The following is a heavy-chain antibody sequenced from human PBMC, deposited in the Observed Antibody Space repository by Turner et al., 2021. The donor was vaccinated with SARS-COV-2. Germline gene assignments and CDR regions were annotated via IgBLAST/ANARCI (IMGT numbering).Heavy chain of an antibody. D-gene: IGHD3-22*01. V-gene: IGHV4-39*01. J-gene: IGHJ4*02. Sequence: QVPLQESGPGLVKPSDTPSLSCPVSGVSIPSTNFFWGWIRQSPGKGLEWMGTFSYSGSTFYNPSFKGRVTMSADPSKRQFFLRLTSVTAADTAVYYCARLYHHDTSGVDFWGQGTQVTVSS. CDR2: FSYSGST. CDR3: ARLYHHDTSGVDF. CDR1: GVSIPSTNFF.